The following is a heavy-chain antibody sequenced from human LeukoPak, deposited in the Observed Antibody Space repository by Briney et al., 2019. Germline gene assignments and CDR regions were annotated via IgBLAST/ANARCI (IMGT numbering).Heavy chain of an antibody. CDR3: ATKPSNGDRYFDY. Sequence: PGESLRLSRAASGFTFSSYAMSWIRQAPGKGLEWLSAISPTTGTTFYAASVKGRFTISRDNSKHTLYLQMNILRAEDMAVYYCATKPSNGDRYFDYWGQGSLVTVSS. CDR1: GFTFSSYA. J-gene: IGHJ4*02. V-gene: IGHV3-23*01. CDR2: ISPTTGTT. D-gene: IGHD4-17*01.